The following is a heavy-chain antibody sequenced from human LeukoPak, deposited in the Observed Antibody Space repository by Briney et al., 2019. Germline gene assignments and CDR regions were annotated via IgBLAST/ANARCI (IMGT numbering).Heavy chain of an antibody. J-gene: IGHJ5*02. Sequence: PSETLSLTCTVSGGSISNSRYFWGWIRQPPGKGLEWIGSIYYSGSTNYNWSLKSRVTISVDTSKNQFSLKMSSVTAADTAVYYCARLNWLKGWFDPWGQGTLVTVSS. CDR2: IYYSGST. V-gene: IGHV4-39*07. CDR1: GGSISNSRYF. D-gene: IGHD1-20*01. CDR3: ARLNWLKGWFDP.